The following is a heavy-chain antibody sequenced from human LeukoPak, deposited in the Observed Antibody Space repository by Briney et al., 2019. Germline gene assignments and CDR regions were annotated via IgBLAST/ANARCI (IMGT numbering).Heavy chain of an antibody. CDR3: ARPTAGPATQGYDS. D-gene: IGHD1-1*01. V-gene: IGHV4-39*02. CDR2: ISDRGDT. CDR1: GGSINNSPYY. Sequence: SETLSLTCTVSGGSINNSPYYWAWIRQPPGRGLEWIGSISDRGDTYHNPSLKSRATISVDTSKNHFSLSVISVTAADTAVYFCARPTAGPATQGYDSWGQGILVTVAS. J-gene: IGHJ4*02.